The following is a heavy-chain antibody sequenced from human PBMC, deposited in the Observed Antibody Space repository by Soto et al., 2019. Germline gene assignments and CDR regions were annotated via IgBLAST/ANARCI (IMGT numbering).Heavy chain of an antibody. J-gene: IGHJ4*02. V-gene: IGHV1-69*12. CDR1: GGTYSTYA. CDR2: IIPMFGTA. D-gene: IGHD5-18*01. CDR3: ASGIQLWLRRINNGYSG. Sequence: QVQLVQSGAEVKKPESSVKVSCKAPGGTYSTYAICGVRQAPGQGLEWMGGIIPMFGTANYAQRFQDRVTITADESTNTVYMELSSLRSEDTAVYFCASGIQLWLRRINNGYSGWGQGTLVTVSS.